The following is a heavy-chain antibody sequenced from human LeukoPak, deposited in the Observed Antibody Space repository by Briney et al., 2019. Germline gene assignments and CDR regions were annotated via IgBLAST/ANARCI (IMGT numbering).Heavy chain of an antibody. Sequence: GESLKISCTGSGYSFTSYWISWVRQMPGKGLEWMGRIDPSDSYTNYSPSFQGHVTISVDKSISTAYLQWSSLKASVTDMYYCARRLQRHFDYWGQGTLVTVSS. V-gene: IGHV5-10-1*01. CDR2: IDPSDSYT. CDR3: ARRLQRHFDY. D-gene: IGHD6-25*01. J-gene: IGHJ4*02. CDR1: GYSFTSYW.